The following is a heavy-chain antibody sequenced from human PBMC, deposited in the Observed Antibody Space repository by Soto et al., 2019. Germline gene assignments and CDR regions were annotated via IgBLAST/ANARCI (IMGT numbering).Heavy chain of an antibody. Sequence: QVQLVQSGAEVKKPVSSVKFSCKDSGGTFSTSIIRWVRPSPGQGLEWMGGIIPIFGTPNDAQKFQGRVTIAGDESTSTVYMELNSLRSEDTAMYYCARGYTDYDDHSYYIDSWGQGTQVTVSS. J-gene: IGHJ4*02. CDR1: GGTFSTSI. D-gene: IGHD3-22*01. V-gene: IGHV1-69*01. CDR2: IIPIFGTP. CDR3: ARGYTDYDDHSYYIDS.